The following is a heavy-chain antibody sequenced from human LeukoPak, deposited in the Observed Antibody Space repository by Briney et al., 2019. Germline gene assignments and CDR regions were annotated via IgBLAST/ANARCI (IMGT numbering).Heavy chain of an antibody. CDR3: ARDGLHDYGDYVGYFDY. D-gene: IGHD4-17*01. CDR2: IKQDGSEK. Sequence: GGSLRLSCAASGFTFSSYWMSWVRQAPGKGLEWVANIKQDGSEKYYVDSVKGRFTISRDNAKNSLYLQMNSLGAEDTAVYYCARDGLHDYGDYVGYFDYWGQGTLVTVSS. J-gene: IGHJ4*02. V-gene: IGHV3-7*01. CDR1: GFTFSSYW.